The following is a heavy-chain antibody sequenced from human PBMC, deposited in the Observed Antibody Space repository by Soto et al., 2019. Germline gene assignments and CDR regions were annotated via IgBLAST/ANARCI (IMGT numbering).Heavy chain of an antibody. CDR3: AREGGSITIFGQAAFAI. J-gene: IGHJ3*02. V-gene: IGHV3-30-3*01. CDR1: GFTFSSYA. D-gene: IGHD3-3*01. Sequence: QVQLVESGGCVVQPGRSLRLSCAASGFTFSSYAMHWVRQAPGKGLEWVAVISYDGSNKYYADSVKGRFTISRDNSKNTLYLQMNSLRAKDTAVYYCAREGGSITIFGQAAFAIWGQGTMVTVSS. CDR2: ISYDGSNK.